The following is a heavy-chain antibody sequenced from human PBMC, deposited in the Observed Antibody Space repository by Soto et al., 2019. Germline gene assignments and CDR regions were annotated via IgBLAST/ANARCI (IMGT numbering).Heavy chain of an antibody. V-gene: IGHV3-21*01. CDR2: ISSSSSYI. D-gene: IGHD2-2*01. Sequence: EVQLVESGGGLVKPGGSLRLSCAASGFTFSSYSMNWVRQAPGKGLEWVSSISSSSSYIYYADSVKGRFTISRDNAKNSLYLQMNSLRAEDTAGYYRASEFLGYCSSTSCLYDYWGQGTLVTVSS. J-gene: IGHJ4*02. CDR3: ASEFLGYCSSTSCLYDY. CDR1: GFTFSSYS.